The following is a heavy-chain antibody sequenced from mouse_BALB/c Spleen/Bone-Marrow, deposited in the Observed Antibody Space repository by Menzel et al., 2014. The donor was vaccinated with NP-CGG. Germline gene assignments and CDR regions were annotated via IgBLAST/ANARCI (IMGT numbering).Heavy chain of an antibody. D-gene: IGHD2-1*01. V-gene: IGHV14-3*02. CDR2: IDTANGNT. CDR1: GFNIKDTY. J-gene: IGHJ4*01. CDR3: ARYGNGLMDY. Sequence: EVQLVESGAELVKPGASVKLSCTASGFNIKDTYMHWVKQRPEQGLEWIGRIDTANGNTKYDPKFQGKATITADTFSNTAYLQLSSLTSEDTAVYYCARYGNGLMDYWGQGTSVTVSS.